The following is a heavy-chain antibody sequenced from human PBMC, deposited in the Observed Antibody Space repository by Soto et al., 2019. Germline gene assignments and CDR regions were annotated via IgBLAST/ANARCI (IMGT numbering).Heavy chain of an antibody. V-gene: IGHV2-5*02. CDR3: AHSWYCSGGSCYYTYYFDY. D-gene: IGHD2-15*01. CDR1: GFSLSTSGVG. Sequence: QITLKESGPTLVKPTQTLTLTCTFSGFSLSTSGVGVGWIRQPPGKALEWLALIYWDDDKRYSPSLKSRLTITKDTXXNXVXXTMTNIDPVDTATYYCAHSWYCSGGSCYYTYYFDYWGQGTLGTVSS. CDR2: IYWDDDK. J-gene: IGHJ4*02.